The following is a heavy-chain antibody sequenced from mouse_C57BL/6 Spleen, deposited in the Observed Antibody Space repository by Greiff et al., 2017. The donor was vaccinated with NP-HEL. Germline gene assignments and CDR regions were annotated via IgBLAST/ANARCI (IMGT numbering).Heavy chain of an antibody. J-gene: IGHJ2*01. CDR3: ARRSVITTVVFDY. CDR2: ISSGSSTI. D-gene: IGHD1-1*01. V-gene: IGHV5-17*01. Sequence: EVKLMESGGGLVKPGGSLKLSCAASGFTFSDYGMHWVRQAPEKGLEWVAYISSGSSTIYYADTVKGRFTISRDNAKNTLFLQMTSLRSEDTAMYYCARRSVITTVVFDYWGQGTTLTVSS. CDR1: GFTFSDYG.